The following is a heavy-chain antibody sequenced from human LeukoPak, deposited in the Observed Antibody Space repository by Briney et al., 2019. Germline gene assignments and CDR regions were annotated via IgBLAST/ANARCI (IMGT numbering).Heavy chain of an antibody. D-gene: IGHD1-20*01. Sequence: GGSLRLSCAASGITVSSTFMTWVRQAPGKGLEWVAVIYTGGSTYYADSVKGRFTISRDNSKNTLYLQMNSLRAQDTAVYYCASPVDNWQYGPLDHWGQGTLVTVSS. CDR2: IYTGGST. V-gene: IGHV3-66*01. J-gene: IGHJ4*02. CDR1: GITVSSTF. CDR3: ASPVDNWQYGPLDH.